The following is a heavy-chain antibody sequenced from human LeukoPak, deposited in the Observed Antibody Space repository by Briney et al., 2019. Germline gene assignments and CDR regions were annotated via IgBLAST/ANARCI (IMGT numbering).Heavy chain of an antibody. CDR3: ARSLGTGYGMDV. J-gene: IGHJ6*02. V-gene: IGHV3-74*01. D-gene: IGHD1-14*01. Sequence: PGGSLRLSCAASGFTFSSYWMHWVRQTPGKGLEWVSRINSDESRTTYADSVKGRFTISRDNAKNTLYLQMNILRAEDTGVYYCARSLGTGYGMDVWGQGTTVTVSS. CDR1: GFTFSSYW. CDR2: INSDESRT.